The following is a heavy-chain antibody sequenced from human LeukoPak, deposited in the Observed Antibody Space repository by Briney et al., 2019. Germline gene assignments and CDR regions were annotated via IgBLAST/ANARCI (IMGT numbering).Heavy chain of an antibody. J-gene: IGHJ4*02. Sequence: PGGSLRLSCAASGFTFSSYGMRWVRQAPGKGLEWVAFIRYDGSNKHYADSVKGRFTISRDNSKNTLCLQMDSLRTEDSAVYYCARGGEVGATSAFDYWGQGTLVTVSS. CDR1: GFTFSSYG. D-gene: IGHD1-26*01. V-gene: IGHV3-30*02. CDR3: ARGGEVGATSAFDY. CDR2: IRYDGSNK.